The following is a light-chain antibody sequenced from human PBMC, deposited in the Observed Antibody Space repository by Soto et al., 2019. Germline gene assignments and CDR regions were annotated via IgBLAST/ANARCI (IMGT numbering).Light chain of an antibody. CDR2: DAS. CDR3: QHRSNWPPLT. V-gene: IGKV3-11*01. J-gene: IGKJ4*01. Sequence: EIVLTQSPDTLSLSRGERATLSCRASQSVGNDLAWYQQKPGQAPRLLIYDASSRATGIPARFSGSGSGTDLALTISSLEPEDFAVYYCQHRSNWPPLTFGGGTKVEIK. CDR1: QSVGND.